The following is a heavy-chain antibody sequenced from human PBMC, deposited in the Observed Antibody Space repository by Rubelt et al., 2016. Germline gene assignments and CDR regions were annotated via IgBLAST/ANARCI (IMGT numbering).Heavy chain of an antibody. CDR2: IYSGGET. Sequence: QVQLVESGGGVVQPGRSLRLSCAASGFTFSSYGMHWVRQAPGKGLEWVSVIYSGGETYYADSVKGRFTIARDNSKNTLYLQMSSLRAEDTAVYYCALHYYPLKWGQGTLVTVSS. J-gene: IGHJ4*02. V-gene: IGHV3-NL1*01. CDR3: ALHYYPLK. CDR1: GFTFSSYG. D-gene: IGHD3-10*01.